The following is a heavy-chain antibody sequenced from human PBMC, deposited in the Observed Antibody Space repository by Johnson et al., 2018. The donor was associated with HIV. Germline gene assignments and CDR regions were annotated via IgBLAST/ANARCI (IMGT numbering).Heavy chain of an antibody. D-gene: IGHD5-12*01. V-gene: IGHV3-30*04. CDR3: AREGLRHDAFDF. Sequence: QVQLVESGGGVVRPGKSLRLSCAAYGFTFNIYSFHWVRQAPGKGLEWVALMSYDGNNKYYADSLKGRFTISRDNSDNTLYLQMDSLTAEDTAVYYCAREGLRHDAFDFWGLGTMVTVSS. J-gene: IGHJ3*01. CDR2: MSYDGNNK. CDR1: GFTFNIYS.